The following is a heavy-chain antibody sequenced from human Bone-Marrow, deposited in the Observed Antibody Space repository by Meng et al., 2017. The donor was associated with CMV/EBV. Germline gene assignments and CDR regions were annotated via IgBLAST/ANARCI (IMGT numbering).Heavy chain of an antibody. CDR3: AKVQLGATGAYGVWYYGLAV. CDR2: ISGSGGAT. D-gene: IGHD1-26*01. J-gene: IGHJ6*02. V-gene: IGHV3-23*01. Sequence: GESLKISCAASGFTFSNYAMSWVRQAPGKGLEWVSAISGSGGATFYADSVKGRFTISRDNSKNTLSLQMNSLRAEDTAVYYCAKVQLGATGAYGVWYYGLAVWGQGPMVNGAS. CDR1: GFTFSNYA.